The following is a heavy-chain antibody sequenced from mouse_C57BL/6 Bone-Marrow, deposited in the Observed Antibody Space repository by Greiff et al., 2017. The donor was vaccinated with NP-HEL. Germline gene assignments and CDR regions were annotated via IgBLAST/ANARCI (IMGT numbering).Heavy chain of an antibody. CDR3: ARQNYGSSYGYFDV. J-gene: IGHJ1*03. V-gene: IGHV5-12*01. Sequence: EVQRVESGGGLVQPGGSLKLSCAASGFTFSDYYMYWVRQTPEKRLEWVAYISNGGGSTYYPDTVKGRFTISRDNAKKTLYLQMRRLKSEDTAMYYCARQNYGSSYGYFDVWGTGTTVTVSS. D-gene: IGHD1-1*01. CDR2: ISNGGGST. CDR1: GFTFSDYY.